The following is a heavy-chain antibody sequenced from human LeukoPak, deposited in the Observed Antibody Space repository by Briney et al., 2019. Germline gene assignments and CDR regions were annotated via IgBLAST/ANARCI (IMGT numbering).Heavy chain of an antibody. CDR2: ISGSGGST. J-gene: IGHJ3*02. CDR3: AKHSQLLGYSGYENDAFHI. CDR1: GFTFSSYA. D-gene: IGHD5-12*01. Sequence: GGSLRLSCAASGFTFSSYAMSWVRQAPGQGLEWVSAISGSGGSTYYADSVKGRFTISRDNSKNTLYLQMNSLRAEDTAVYYCAKHSQLLGYSGYENDAFHIWGQGTMVTVSS. V-gene: IGHV3-23*01.